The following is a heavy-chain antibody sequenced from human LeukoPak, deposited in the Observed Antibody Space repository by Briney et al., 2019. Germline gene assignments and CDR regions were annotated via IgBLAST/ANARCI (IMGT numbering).Heavy chain of an antibody. D-gene: IGHD2-8*01. J-gene: IGHJ4*02. CDR2: ISGDGGST. Sequence: GGSLRLSCAASGFTLDDYAMHWVSHAPGKGLEWVSLISGDGGSTYYADSLKGRFTISRDNSKNSLYLQMNSLRTEDTALYYCVSGMLSPKRSYFDYWGQGTLVTVSS. CDR3: VSGMLSPKRSYFDY. CDR1: GFTLDDYA. V-gene: IGHV3-43*02.